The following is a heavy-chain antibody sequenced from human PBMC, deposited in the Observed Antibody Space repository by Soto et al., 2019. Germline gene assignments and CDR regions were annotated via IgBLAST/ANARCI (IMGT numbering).Heavy chain of an antibody. CDR3: AKARCSTTSCYVPDY. CDR2: ISGSGGSP. CDR1: GFTFSTYT. D-gene: IGHD2-2*01. V-gene: IGHV3-23*01. Sequence: PGGSLRLSCAASGFTFSTYTMSWVRQAPGKGLEWVSAISGSGGSPSYADSVQGRFTISRDNPKNTLYLQMNSLRAEDTAMYYCAKARCSTTSCYVPDYWGQGTLVTVSS. J-gene: IGHJ4*02.